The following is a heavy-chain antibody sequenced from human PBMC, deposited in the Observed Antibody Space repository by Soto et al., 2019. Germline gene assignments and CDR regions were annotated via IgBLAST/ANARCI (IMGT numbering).Heavy chain of an antibody. Sequence: EVQLVESGGGLVKPGGSLRLSCAVSGFTFSKVWMNWVRQAPGKGLEWVGRIKSKTDGGTTDYAAAVKGRFTITRDDSKGTLYLQMNSLKDEYTAVYFCTTGRDELLYGGQGTVVPVSP. D-gene: IGHD1-26*01. CDR2: IKSKTDGGTT. CDR3: TTGRDELLY. V-gene: IGHV3-15*07. CDR1: GFTFSKVW. J-gene: IGHJ4*02.